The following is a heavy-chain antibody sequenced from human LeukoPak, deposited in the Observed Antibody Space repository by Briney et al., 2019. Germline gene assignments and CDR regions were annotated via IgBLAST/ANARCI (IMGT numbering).Heavy chain of an antibody. CDR3: ARRGDGYNYDYYYYMDV. V-gene: IGHV5-51*01. CDR1: GYSFTSYW. D-gene: IGHD5-24*01. J-gene: IGHJ6*03. CDR2: IYPGDSDT. Sequence: GESLKISCKGSGYSFTSYWIGWVRQMPGKGLEWMGIIYPGDSDTRYSPSLQGQVTISADKSISTAYLQWSSLKASDTAMYYCARRGDGYNYDYYYYMDVWGKGTTVTVSS.